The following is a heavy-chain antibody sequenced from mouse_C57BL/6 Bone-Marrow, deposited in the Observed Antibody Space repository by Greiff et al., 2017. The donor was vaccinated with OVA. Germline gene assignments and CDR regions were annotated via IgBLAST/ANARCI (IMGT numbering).Heavy chain of an antibody. Sequence: VQLQQSGPELVKPGDSVKISCKASGYSFTGYFMNWVMQSHGKSLEWIGRINPYNGDTFYNQKFKGKATLTVDKSSSTAHMELRSLTSEDSAVYYCARQRSNYYFDYWGQGTTLTVSS. J-gene: IGHJ2*01. V-gene: IGHV1-20*01. D-gene: IGHD2-5*01. CDR3: ARQRSNYYFDY. CDR1: GYSFTGYF. CDR2: INPYNGDT.